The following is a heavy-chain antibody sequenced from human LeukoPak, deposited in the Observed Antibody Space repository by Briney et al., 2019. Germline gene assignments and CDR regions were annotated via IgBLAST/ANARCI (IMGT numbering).Heavy chain of an antibody. CDR2: ISAYDGNT. V-gene: IGHV1-18*01. Sequence: ASVKVSCKASGYTFTSYGISWVRQAPGQGLEWMGWISAYDGNTNYAQKLQGRVTMTTDTSTSTAYMELRSLRSDDTAVYYCARAPWAFNPFDYWGQGTLVTVSS. CDR1: GYTFTSYG. D-gene: IGHD3-3*02. J-gene: IGHJ4*02. CDR3: ARAPWAFNPFDY.